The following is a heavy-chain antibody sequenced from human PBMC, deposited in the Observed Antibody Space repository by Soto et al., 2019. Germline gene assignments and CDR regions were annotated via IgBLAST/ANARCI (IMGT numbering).Heavy chain of an antibody. CDR1: GYTFTSYG. Sequence: QVHLVQSGAEVKKPGASVKVSCKCSGYTFTSYGITWVRQAPGQGLEWMGWISAHKDNTAYAQKLQGRVSGTRDTSTSTAYMELRSLRSDDTAVYYCARGRYGDYWGQGALVTVSS. D-gene: IGHD1-1*01. CDR3: ARGRYGDY. J-gene: IGHJ4*02. V-gene: IGHV1-18*01. CDR2: ISAHKDNT.